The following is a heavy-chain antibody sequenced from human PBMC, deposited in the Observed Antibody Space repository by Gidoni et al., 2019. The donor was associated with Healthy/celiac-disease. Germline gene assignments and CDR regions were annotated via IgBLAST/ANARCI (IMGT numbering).Heavy chain of an antibody. CDR2: IYPGDSDT. J-gene: IGHJ3*02. CDR1: GYSFTSYW. Sequence: EVQLVQSGAEVKTPGESLKISCKGSGYSFTSYWIGWVPQMPGKGLEWMGIIYPGDSDTRYSPSFQGQVTISADKSISTAYLQWSSLKASDTAMYYCAGAYSSGWYWGAFDIWGQGTMVTVSS. V-gene: IGHV5-51*01. D-gene: IGHD6-19*01. CDR3: AGAYSSGWYWGAFDI.